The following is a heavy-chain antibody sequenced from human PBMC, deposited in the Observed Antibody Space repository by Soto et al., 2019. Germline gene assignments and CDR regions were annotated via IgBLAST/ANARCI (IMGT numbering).Heavy chain of an antibody. CDR2: ISAYNGNT. J-gene: IGHJ4*02. CDR1: GYTFTSYG. Sequence: ASVKVSCKASGYTFTSYGISWVRQAPGQGLEWMGWISAYNGNTNYAQKLQGRVTMTTDTSTSTAYMELRSPRSDDTAVYYCARWRSFGDSLAYWGQGTLVTVSS. V-gene: IGHV1-18*04. D-gene: IGHD4-17*01. CDR3: ARWRSFGDSLAY.